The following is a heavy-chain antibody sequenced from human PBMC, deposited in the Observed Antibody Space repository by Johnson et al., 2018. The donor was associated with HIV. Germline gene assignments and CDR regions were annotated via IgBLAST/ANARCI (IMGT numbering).Heavy chain of an antibody. V-gene: IGHV3-9*01. Sequence: VQLVESGGGVVQPGRSLRLSCAASRFTFSSYAMHWVRQRPGKGLEWVSGISWNSVNIEYADSVKGRFTISRDNAKNSLYLQMNSLRAEDTALYYCAKIRGEMATTDAFDIWGQGTMVTVSS. CDR2: ISWNSVNI. CDR1: RFTFSSYA. D-gene: IGHD5-24*01. CDR3: AKIRGEMATTDAFDI. J-gene: IGHJ3*02.